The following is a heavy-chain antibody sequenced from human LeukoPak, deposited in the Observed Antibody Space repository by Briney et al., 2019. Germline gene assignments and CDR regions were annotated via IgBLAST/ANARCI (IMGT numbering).Heavy chain of an antibody. CDR3: TRSTPYYYDSSGYYQNFVY. V-gene: IGHV3-49*04. D-gene: IGHD3-22*01. CDR1: GFTFGDYA. J-gene: IGHJ4*02. Sequence: PGRSLILSCTGSGFTFGDYAMSWVRPAPGKGLEWVGFIRSKAYGGTTEYAASVKGRFTISRDDSKSIAYLQMNSLKTEDTAVYYCTRSTPYYYDSSGYYQNFVYWGQGTLVTVSS. CDR2: IRSKAYGGTT.